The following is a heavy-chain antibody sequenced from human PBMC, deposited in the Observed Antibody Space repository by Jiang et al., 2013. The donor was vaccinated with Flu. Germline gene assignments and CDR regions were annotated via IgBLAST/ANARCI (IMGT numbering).Heavy chain of an antibody. V-gene: IGHV3-49*03. CDR1: YA. Sequence: YAMSWFRQAPGKGLEWVCFIRTKVYGGTTECAASVKGRFSVSRDDSKSIAYLQMDSLKTEDTAVYYCGKSGFFGVVTGWFDPWGQGTLVTVSS. CDR2: IRTKVYGGTT. CDR3: GKSGFFGVVTGWFDP. D-gene: IGHD3-3*01. J-gene: IGHJ5*02.